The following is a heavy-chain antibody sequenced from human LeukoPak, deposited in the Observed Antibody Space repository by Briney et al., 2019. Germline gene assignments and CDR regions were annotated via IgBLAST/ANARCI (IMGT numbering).Heavy chain of an antibody. J-gene: IGHJ4*02. CDR3: ARDPDIEAAYYFDY. CDR1: GFTLSSYA. Sequence: GGSLRLSCAASGFTLSSYAMHWVRQAPGKGLEWVAVISYDGSDKYSADSVKGRFTVSRDNSKNTLYLQMNSLRAEDTAVYYCARDPDIEAAYYFDYWGQGTLVTVSS. D-gene: IGHD6-25*01. V-gene: IGHV3-30*04. CDR2: ISYDGSDK.